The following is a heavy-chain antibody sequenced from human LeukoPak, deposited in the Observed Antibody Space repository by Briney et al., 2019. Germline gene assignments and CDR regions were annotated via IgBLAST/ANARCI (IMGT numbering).Heavy chain of an antibody. V-gene: IGHV3-23*01. CDR1: GFTFSNYA. D-gene: IGHD3-10*01. CDR2: ISGSGGST. Sequence: GGSLRLSCAASGFTFSNYAMNWVRQAPGKGLEWVSGISGSGGSTYYADSVKGRFTISRDNSKNTLYLQMNSLRAEDTAVYYCRGSGSPGQDYYYYYYMDVWGKGTTVTVSS. J-gene: IGHJ6*03. CDR3: RGSGSPGQDYYYYYYMDV.